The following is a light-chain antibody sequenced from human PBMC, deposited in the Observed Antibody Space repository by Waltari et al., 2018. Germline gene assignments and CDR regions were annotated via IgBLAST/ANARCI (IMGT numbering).Light chain of an antibody. CDR1: SGHSSYA. CDR2: LNSDGSH. J-gene: IGLJ2*01. Sequence: QLVLTQSPSAYASLEASVKLTCTLSSGHSSYAIAWHQQQPEKGPRYLMKLNSDGSHSKGDGIPNRFSGSSSGAERYLTISSLQSEDEADYYCQTWGTGIVVFGGGTKLTVL. V-gene: IGLV4-69*01. CDR3: QTWGTGIVV.